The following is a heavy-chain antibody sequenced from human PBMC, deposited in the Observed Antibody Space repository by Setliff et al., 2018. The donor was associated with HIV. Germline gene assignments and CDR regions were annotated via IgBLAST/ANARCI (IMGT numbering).Heavy chain of an antibody. CDR3: ARVRSSGWYDWAFDI. Sequence: GESLKISCAASGFTVSSYWMHWVRQIPGKGLVGISRIHSDGSSTTYADSVKGRFTISRDDAQNTLYLQMNSLRVEDTAVYYCARVRSSGWYDWAFDIWGRGTMVTVSS. J-gene: IGHJ3*02. V-gene: IGHV3-74*01. D-gene: IGHD6-19*01. CDR2: IHSDGSST. CDR1: GFTVSSYW.